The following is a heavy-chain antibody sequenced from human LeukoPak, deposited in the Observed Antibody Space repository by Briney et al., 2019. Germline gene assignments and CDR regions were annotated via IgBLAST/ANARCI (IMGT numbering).Heavy chain of an antibody. D-gene: IGHD1-7*01. Sequence: GGSLRLSCAASGITFSSYAMTWVRQAPGKGLEWVSFISNSGGSTYYADSVKGRFTISRDNSKNTLYLQMNSLRAEDTAVYYCARRNYASAFDIWGQGTMVTVSS. CDR3: ARRNYASAFDI. CDR1: GITFSSYA. CDR2: ISNSGGST. V-gene: IGHV3-23*01. J-gene: IGHJ3*02.